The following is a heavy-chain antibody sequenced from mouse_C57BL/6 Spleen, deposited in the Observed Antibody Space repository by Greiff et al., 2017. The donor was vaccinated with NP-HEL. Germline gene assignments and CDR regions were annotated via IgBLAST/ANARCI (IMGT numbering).Heavy chain of an antibody. CDR1: GFTFSSYA. CDR3: ARGGLYYYGSSYWYFDV. V-gene: IGHV5-4*01. CDR2: ISDGGSYT. D-gene: IGHD1-1*01. Sequence: EVQGVESGGGLVKPGGSLKLSCAASGFTFSSYAMSWVRQTPEKRLEWVATISDGGSYTYYPDNVKGRFTISRDNAKNNLYLQMSHLKSEDTAMYYCARGGLYYYGSSYWYFDVWGTGTTVTVSS. J-gene: IGHJ1*03.